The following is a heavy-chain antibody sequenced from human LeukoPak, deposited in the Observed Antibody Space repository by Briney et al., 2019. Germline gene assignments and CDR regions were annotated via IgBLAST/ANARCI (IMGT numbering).Heavy chain of an antibody. Sequence: SETLSLTCTVSNGSISNYFWSWIRQPPGKGLEWIGYVHHSGTANYNPSLTSRVNISIDTSEHRLSLKLSSVTAADTALYYCASLGGYYESSSYSQLDAFDIWGQGTMVTVSS. CDR2: VHHSGTA. CDR1: NGSISNYF. CDR3: ASLGGYYESSSYSQLDAFDI. V-gene: IGHV4-59*01. J-gene: IGHJ3*02. D-gene: IGHD3-22*01.